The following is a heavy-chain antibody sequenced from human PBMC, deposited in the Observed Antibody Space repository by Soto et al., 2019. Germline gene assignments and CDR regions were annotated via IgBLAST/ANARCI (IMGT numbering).Heavy chain of an antibody. CDR3: AKCQVVTGVSGWCHWFDP. Sequence: GGSLSLSCAASGFPLSTYAMNWVRQAPGKGLQWVSAISASGDTYYADSVKGRFTISRDNSKNTLYLQLNSLRAEDAAIYFCAKCQVVTGVSGWCHWFDPWGQGTLVTVSS. D-gene: IGHD3-22*01. J-gene: IGHJ5*02. V-gene: IGHV3-23*01. CDR2: ISASGDT. CDR1: GFPLSTYA.